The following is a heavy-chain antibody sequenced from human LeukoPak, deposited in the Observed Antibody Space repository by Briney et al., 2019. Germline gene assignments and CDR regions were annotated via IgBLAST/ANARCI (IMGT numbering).Heavy chain of an antibody. CDR1: GGSISSYY. CDR3: ARAVGAAAGNDP. Sequence: SETLSLTCTVSGGSISSYYWSWIRQPPGKGLEWIGYIYYSGSTNYNPSLKSRVTISVDTSKNQFSLKLSSVTAADTAVYYCARAVGAAAGNDPWGQGTLVTVSS. J-gene: IGHJ5*02. V-gene: IGHV4-59*01. CDR2: IYYSGST. D-gene: IGHD6-13*01.